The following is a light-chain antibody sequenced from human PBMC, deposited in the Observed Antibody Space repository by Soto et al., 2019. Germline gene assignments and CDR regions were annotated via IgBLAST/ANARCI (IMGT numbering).Light chain of an antibody. Sequence: TPSPATLSVSPGERATLSCRASQSVSSNLAWYQQKPGQAPRLLIYGASTRATGIPARFSGSGSGTEFTLTISSLQSEDFAAYYCQHYNNWPPWTFGQGTKVDIK. CDR3: QHYNNWPPWT. CDR1: QSVSSN. J-gene: IGKJ1*01. V-gene: IGKV3-15*01. CDR2: GAS.